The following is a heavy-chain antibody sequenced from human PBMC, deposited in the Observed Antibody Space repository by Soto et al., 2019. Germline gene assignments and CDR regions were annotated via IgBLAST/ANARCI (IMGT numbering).Heavy chain of an antibody. V-gene: IGHV3-23*01. CDR1: GSSIATYP. D-gene: IGHD3-10*01. CDR3: AKDQEFGSRSYEAGMDV. J-gene: IGHJ6*02. CDR2: ASSSGRRT. Sequence: VQLLQSGGGLVRPGGSLTLSCEASGSSIATYPMNWVRQAPGKGLEWVATASSSGRRTYYADSVKGRFTISRDNSQNTLLLQMSDLRAEDTAVYFCAKDQEFGSRSYEAGMDVWGQGTTVVVSS.